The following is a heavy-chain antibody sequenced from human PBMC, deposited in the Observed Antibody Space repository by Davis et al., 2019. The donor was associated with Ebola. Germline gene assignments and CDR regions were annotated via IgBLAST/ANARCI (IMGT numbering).Heavy chain of an antibody. CDR2: INPSGGST. CDR1: GYTFTSYY. CDR3: ARDSGAVSGGEAGDY. D-gene: IGHD2-15*01. Sequence: ASVQVSCKASGYTFTSYYMHWVRQAPGQGLEWMGIINPSGGSTSYAQKFQGRVTMTRDTSTSTVYMELSSLRSEDTAVYYCARDSGAVSGGEAGDYWGQGTLVTVSS. J-gene: IGHJ4*02. V-gene: IGHV1-46*01.